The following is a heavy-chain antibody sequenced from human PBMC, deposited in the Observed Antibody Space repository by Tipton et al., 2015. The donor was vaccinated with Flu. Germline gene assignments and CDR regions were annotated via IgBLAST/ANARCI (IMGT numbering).Heavy chain of an antibody. Sequence: TLSLTCTVSGGSISSSSYYWGWIRQPPGKGLEWIGSIYYSGSTYYNPSLKSRVTISVDTSKNQFSLKLSSVTAADTAVYYCARGAFWFDPWGQGTLVTVSS. D-gene: IGHD4/OR15-4a*01. V-gene: IGHV4-39*01. CDR3: ARGAFWFDP. CDR1: GGSISSSSYY. J-gene: IGHJ5*02. CDR2: IYYSGST.